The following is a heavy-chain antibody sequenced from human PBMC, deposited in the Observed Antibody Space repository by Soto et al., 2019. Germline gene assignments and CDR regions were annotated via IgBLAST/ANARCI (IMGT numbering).Heavy chain of an antibody. D-gene: IGHD6-25*01. J-gene: IGHJ1*01. V-gene: IGHV4-30-4*01. CDR1: GDSLSSGDYY. CDR2: IYYSGNT. CDR3: ARVNGRLIAAER. Sequence: QVQLRESGPGLVKPSQTLSLTCTVSGDSLSSGDYYWSWIRQAPGKGLEWIGYIYYSGNTYDNPSLRSRLXXXVXXSRNQFSLKLHSVTAADTAMYYCARVNGRLIAAERWGQGTLVTVSS.